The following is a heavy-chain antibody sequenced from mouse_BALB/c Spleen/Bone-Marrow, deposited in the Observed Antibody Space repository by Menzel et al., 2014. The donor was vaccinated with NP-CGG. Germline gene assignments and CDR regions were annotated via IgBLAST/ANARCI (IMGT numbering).Heavy chain of an antibody. CDR2: IWGDGST. CDR1: GFSLTGYG. V-gene: IGHV2-6-7*01. Sequence: VQLVESGPGLVAPSQSLSITRTVSGFSLTGYGVSWVRQSPGKGLEWLGMIWGDGSTDYNSALKSRLSISKDNSKSQVFLKMNSLQTDDTARYYCARDSFLITRALDYWGQGTSVTVSS. J-gene: IGHJ4*01. D-gene: IGHD2-4*01. CDR3: ARDSFLITRALDY.